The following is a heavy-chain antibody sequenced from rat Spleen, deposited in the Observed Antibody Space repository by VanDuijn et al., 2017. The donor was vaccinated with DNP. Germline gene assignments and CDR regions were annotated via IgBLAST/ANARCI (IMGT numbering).Heavy chain of an antibody. J-gene: IGHJ3*01. CDR3: ARPMDYYSGGFGY. Sequence: EVQLVVSGGGLVQPGRSLKLSCAASGFTFSDYYMAWVRQAPTKGLEWVAYITYDGSRTFYRDSVKGRFTISRDNSKSTLYLQMNSLRSEDMATYYCARPMDYYSGGFGYWGQGTLVTVSS. V-gene: IGHV5-22*01. D-gene: IGHD1-1*01. CDR2: ITYDGSRT. CDR1: GFTFSDYY.